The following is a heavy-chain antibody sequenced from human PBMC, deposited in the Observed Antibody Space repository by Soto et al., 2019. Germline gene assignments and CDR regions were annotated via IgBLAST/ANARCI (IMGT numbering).Heavy chain of an antibody. CDR3: ARRLRLGELSLSYWFDP. J-gene: IGHJ5*02. Sequence: PGGFLNLSCGASGFTFSSYSMNWVRQATGKGLEWVSSISSSSDYIYYADSVKGRFTVSRDNAKNSLYLQMNSLRAEDTAVYYCARRLRLGELSLSYWFDPWGQGTLVTVPS. CDR1: GFTFSSYS. CDR2: ISSSSDYI. D-gene: IGHD3-16*02. V-gene: IGHV3-21*01.